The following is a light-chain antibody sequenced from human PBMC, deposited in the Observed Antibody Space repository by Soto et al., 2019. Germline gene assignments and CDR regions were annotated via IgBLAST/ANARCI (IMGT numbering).Light chain of an antibody. CDR1: SSDVGGYNY. CDR3: QSYDSIVTGSV. V-gene: IGLV2-14*01. CDR2: EVS. J-gene: IGLJ1*01. Sequence: QSALTQPASVSGSPGQSITISCTGTSSDVGGYNYVSWYQQHPGKAPKLMIYEVSNRPSGVSNRFSGSKSGNTASLTISGLQAEDEADYYCQSYDSIVTGSVFGTGTKVTVL.